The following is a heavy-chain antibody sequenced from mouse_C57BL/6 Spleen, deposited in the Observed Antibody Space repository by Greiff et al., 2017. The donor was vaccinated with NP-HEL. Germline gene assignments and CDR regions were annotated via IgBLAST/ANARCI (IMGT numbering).Heavy chain of an antibody. CDR2: INPGSGGT. CDR1: GYAFTKYL. J-gene: IGHJ2*01. Sequence: VQLVESGAELVRPGTSVKVSCKASGYAFTKYLIEWVKQRPGQGLEWIGVINPGSGGTKYNEKFKGKAIMTADKSSSTAYMQLSSLTSEDSAFYFCASVYLDYWGQGTTLTVSS. V-gene: IGHV1-54*01. CDR3: ASVYLDY.